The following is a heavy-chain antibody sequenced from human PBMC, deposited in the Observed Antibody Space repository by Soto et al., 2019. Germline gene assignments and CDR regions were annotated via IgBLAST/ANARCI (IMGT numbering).Heavy chain of an antibody. CDR3: ARDLGYYDSSGYFDY. D-gene: IGHD3-22*01. CDR2: IDSSGSII. V-gene: IGHV3-11*01. Sequence: AGGSLRLSCSASGFTFSDYYMSWIRQAPGKGLEWISYIDSSGSIIYYADSVKGRFTISRDNAKNSLYLQMNSLRAEGTAVYYCARDLGYYDSSGYFDYWGQGTLVTAPQ. J-gene: IGHJ4*02. CDR1: GFTFSDYY.